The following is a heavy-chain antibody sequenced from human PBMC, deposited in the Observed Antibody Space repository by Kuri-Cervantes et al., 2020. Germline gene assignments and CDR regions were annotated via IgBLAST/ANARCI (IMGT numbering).Heavy chain of an antibody. V-gene: IGHV4-59*01. CDR1: GGSISGYY. Sequence: SETLSLTCTVSGGSISGYYWSWIRQPPGKGLEWIGYIYYSGSTNYNPSLKSRVTISVDTSKNQFSLKLSSVTAADTAVYYCARGPNSSSWGWAFDIWGQGTMVTVSS. CDR3: ARGPNSSSWGWAFDI. CDR2: IYYSGST. D-gene: IGHD6-13*01. J-gene: IGHJ3*02.